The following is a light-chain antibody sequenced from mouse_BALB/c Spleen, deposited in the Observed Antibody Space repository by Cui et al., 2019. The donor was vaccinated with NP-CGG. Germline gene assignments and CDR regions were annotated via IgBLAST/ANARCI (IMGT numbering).Light chain of an antibody. CDR1: TGAVTTSNY. CDR2: GTN. J-gene: IGLJ1*01. Sequence: QAVVTQGSALTTSPGETVTLTFRSSTGAVTTSNYANWVQEKPDHLFTGLIGGTNNRAPGVPARFSGSLIGDKAALTITGAQTEDEAIYFCALWYSNHWVFGGGTKLTVL. CDR3: ALWYSNHWV. V-gene: IGLV1*01.